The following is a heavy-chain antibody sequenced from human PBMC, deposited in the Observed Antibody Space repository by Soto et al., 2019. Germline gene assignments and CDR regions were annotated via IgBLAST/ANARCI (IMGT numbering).Heavy chain of an antibody. CDR3: AKDLSLPKTGTTSTPGNYGMDV. CDR1: GFTFSSYG. V-gene: IGHV3-30*18. CDR2: ISYDGSNK. J-gene: IGHJ6*02. D-gene: IGHD1-7*01. Sequence: PGGSLSLSCAASGFTFSSYGMHWVRQAPGKGLEWVAVISYDGSNKYYADSVKGRFTISRDNSKNTLYLQMNSLRAEDTAVYYCAKDLSLPKTGTTSTPGNYGMDVWGQGTTVTVSS.